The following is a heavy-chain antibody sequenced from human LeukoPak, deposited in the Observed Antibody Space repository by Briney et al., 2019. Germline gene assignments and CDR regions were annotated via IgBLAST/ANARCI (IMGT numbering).Heavy chain of an antibody. V-gene: IGHV4-34*01. CDR3: ARGRRDITMVRGGGQYYYYGMDV. D-gene: IGHD3-10*01. CDR2: INHSGST. J-gene: IGHJ6*02. CDR1: GGSFSGYY. Sequence: SETLSLTCAVYGGSFSGYYWSWIRQPPGKGLEWIGEINHSGSTNYNPSLKSRVTISVDTSKNQFSLKLSSVTAADTAVYYCARGRRDITMVRGGGQYYYYGMDVWGQGTTVTVSS.